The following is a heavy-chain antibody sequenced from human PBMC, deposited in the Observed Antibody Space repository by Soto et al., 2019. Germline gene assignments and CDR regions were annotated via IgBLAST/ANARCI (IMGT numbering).Heavy chain of an antibody. Sequence: ASVKVSCKASGYTFTSYAMHWVRQAPGQRREWMGWLNAGNCNTKYSQKYQGRDTITRDTSASTAYMDLSSLISEDTAVYYYARDGDYGDSDNWGQGTLVTVSS. V-gene: IGHV1-3*01. CDR2: LNAGNCNT. D-gene: IGHD4-17*01. CDR3: ARDGDYGDSDN. J-gene: IGHJ1*01. CDR1: GYTFTSYA.